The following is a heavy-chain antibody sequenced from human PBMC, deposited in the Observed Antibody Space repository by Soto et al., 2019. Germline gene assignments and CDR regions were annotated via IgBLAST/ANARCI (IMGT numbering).Heavy chain of an antibody. Sequence: QVQLVQSGAEVKKPGSSVKVSCKASGGTFSSYAISWVRQAPGQRLEWMGGIIPIFGTANYAQKFQGRVTITADESTSTAYMELGSLRSEDTAVYYCATLFTMVRGVGEEALDHWGQGTLVTVSS. CDR1: GGTFSSYA. J-gene: IGHJ4*02. V-gene: IGHV1-69*12. CDR2: IIPIFGTA. D-gene: IGHD3-10*01. CDR3: ATLFTMVRGVGEEALDH.